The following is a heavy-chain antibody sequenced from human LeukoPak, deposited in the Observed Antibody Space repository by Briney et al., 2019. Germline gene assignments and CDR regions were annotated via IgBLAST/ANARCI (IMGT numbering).Heavy chain of an antibody. V-gene: IGHV4-38-2*01. CDR3: ARGGGAAAVAYWFDP. CDR1: GYSISSGYY. CDR2: IYHSGST. D-gene: IGHD6-13*01. J-gene: IGHJ5*02. Sequence: SETLSLTCAVSGYSISSGYYWGWIRQPPGKGLEWIGSIYHSGSTYYNPSLKRRVTLSVDTSKNQFSLKLSSVTAADTAVYYCARGGGAAAVAYWFDPWGQGTLVTVSS.